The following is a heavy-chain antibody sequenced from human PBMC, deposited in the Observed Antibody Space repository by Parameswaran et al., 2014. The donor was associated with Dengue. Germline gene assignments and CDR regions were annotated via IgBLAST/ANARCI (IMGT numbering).Heavy chain of an antibody. CDR2: ISSTSSAI. CDR3: AREGPGPYYYYYYMDV. V-gene: IGHV3-48*02. Sequence: VRQAPGKGLEWLSYISSTSSAIYYADSVKGRFTISRDNAKNSLYLQMNSLRDEDTAVYYCAREGPGPYYYYYYMDVWGKGTTVTVSS. J-gene: IGHJ6*03.